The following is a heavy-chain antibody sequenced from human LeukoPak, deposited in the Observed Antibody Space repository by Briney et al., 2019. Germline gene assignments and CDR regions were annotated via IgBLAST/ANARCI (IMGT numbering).Heavy chain of an antibody. CDR3: ARTRDSSGCFDF. Sequence: GGSLRLSCSASGFTFRTYSMNWVRQAPGKGLEWGSSISTGSTYIFYGDSVKGRLTISRDDADNSLYLQMNSLRAEDTAVYYCARTRDSSGCFDFWGQGTLVTVSS. CDR2: ISTGSTYI. D-gene: IGHD6-19*01. V-gene: IGHV3-21*01. J-gene: IGHJ4*02. CDR1: GFTFRTYS.